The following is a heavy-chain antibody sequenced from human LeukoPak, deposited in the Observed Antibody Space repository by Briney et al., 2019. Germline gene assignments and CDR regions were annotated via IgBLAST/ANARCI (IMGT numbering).Heavy chain of an antibody. CDR1: GFSISSSA. V-gene: IGHV3-21*01. CDR2: INNVASHI. CDR3: TRDANYYLRYGYFGL. D-gene: IGHD2/OR15-2a*01. J-gene: IGHJ4*02. Sequence: GGSLRLSCAASGFSISSSAMNWVRQAPGKGLEWVSSINNVASHIYYAGSVRGRFTISRDNAKNSVYLQMNSLRAEDTAVYYCTRDANYYLRYGYFGLWGQGTLVTVSS.